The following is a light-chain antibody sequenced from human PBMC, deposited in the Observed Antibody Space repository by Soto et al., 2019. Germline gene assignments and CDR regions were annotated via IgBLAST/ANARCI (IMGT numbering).Light chain of an antibody. CDR3: MQALQTPPWT. Sequence: DILMTESPLSLPFTPGERASISCRSSQSLLHSNGYNYLDWYLQKPGQSPQLLIYLGSNRASGVPDRFSGSGSGTDFTLKISRVEAEDVGVYYCMQALQTPPWTFGQGTKVDIK. CDR2: LGS. CDR1: QSLLHSNGYNY. V-gene: IGKV2-28*01. J-gene: IGKJ1*01.